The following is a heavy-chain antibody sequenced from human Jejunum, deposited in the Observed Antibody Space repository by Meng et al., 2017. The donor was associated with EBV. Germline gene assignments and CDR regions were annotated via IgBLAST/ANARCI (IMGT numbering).Heavy chain of an antibody. CDR3: ARSSGGVVADYFDY. V-gene: IGHV1-69*06. Sequence: QVQMVQSGAEGKKPGPSVKVSCKASGGTFSNYAFSWVRQAPGQGLEWMGGVIPIFATANYAQRFQGRVTITADKSTSTAYMELRSLRSEDTAVYYCARSSGGVVADYFDYWGQGTLVTVSS. J-gene: IGHJ4*02. CDR2: VIPIFATA. D-gene: IGHD3-16*02. CDR1: GGTFSNYA.